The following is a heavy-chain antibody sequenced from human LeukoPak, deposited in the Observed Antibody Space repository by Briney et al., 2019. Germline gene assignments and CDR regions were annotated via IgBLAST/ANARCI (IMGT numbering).Heavy chain of an antibody. D-gene: IGHD3-10*01. CDR3: AKDHLITMVRGPTFDY. J-gene: IGHJ4*02. Sequence: PGGSLRLSCAASGFTFSSYAMSWVRQAPGKGLEWVSAISGSGGSTYYANTVKGRFTISRDNSKNTLYLQMNSLRAEDTAVYYCAKDHLITMVRGPTFDYWGQGTLVTVSS. CDR1: GFTFSSYA. CDR2: ISGSGGST. V-gene: IGHV3-23*01.